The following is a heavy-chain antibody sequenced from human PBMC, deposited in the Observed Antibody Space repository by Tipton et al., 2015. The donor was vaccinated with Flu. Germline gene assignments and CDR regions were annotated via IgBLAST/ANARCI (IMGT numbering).Heavy chain of an antibody. V-gene: IGHV4-4*07. CDR2: IYSSGIT. CDR1: GGSISSHS. J-gene: IGHJ5*02. Sequence: TLSLTCTVSGGSISSHSWTWMRQPAGKGLEWIGRIYSSGITKYNASLKSRVTISIDTSKHQFSLKVTSVTAADTAVYYCARGGYDFGPHACFDPWGQGRLVTASS. D-gene: IGHD2/OR15-2a*01. CDR3: ARGGYDFGPHACFDP.